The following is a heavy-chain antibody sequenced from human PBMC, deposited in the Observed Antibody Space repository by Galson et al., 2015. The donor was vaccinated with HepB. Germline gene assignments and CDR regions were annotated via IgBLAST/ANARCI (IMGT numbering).Heavy chain of an antibody. D-gene: IGHD5-12*01. V-gene: IGHV3-43*01. CDR1: GFTFDDYT. J-gene: IGHJ6*02. CDR3: ASGYDGGRPDYYYYGMDV. Sequence: SLRLSCAASGFTFDDYTMHWVRQAPGKGLEWVSLISWDGGSTYYADSVKGRFTISRDNSKNSLYLQMNSLRTEDTALYYCASGYDGGRPDYYYYGMDVWGQGTTVTVSS. CDR2: ISWDGGST.